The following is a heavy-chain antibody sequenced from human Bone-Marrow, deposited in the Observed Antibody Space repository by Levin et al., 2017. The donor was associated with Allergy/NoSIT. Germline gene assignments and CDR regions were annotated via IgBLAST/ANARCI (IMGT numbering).Heavy chain of an antibody. V-gene: IGHV3-48*02. CDR2: ISNRNSPI. CDR3: ARTWLENTFDM. J-gene: IGHJ3*02. D-gene: IGHD3-10*01. Sequence: GESLKISCAASGFSFTSYTMSWVRQTPAKGLEWVSFISNRNSPIYYADSVKGRFTISRDVAKNSLYLQMDSLRDDDSAVYYCARTWLENTFDMWGRGTLVTVS. CDR1: GFSFTSYT.